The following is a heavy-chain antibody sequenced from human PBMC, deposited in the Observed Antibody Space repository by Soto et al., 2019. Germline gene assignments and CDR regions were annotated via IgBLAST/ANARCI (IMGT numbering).Heavy chain of an antibody. J-gene: IGHJ6*02. D-gene: IGHD5-18*01. CDR1: GGTFSSYA. V-gene: IGHV1-69*01. Sequence: QVQLVQSGAEVKKPGSSVKVSCKASGGTFSSYAISWVRQAPGQGLEWMGGIIPIFGTANYAQKFQGRVTITADESTSTAYMELSSLRSEDTAVYYCASTAGAWVDTAMVIPRYYYGMGVWGQGTTVTVSS. CDR2: IIPIFGTA. CDR3: ASTAGAWVDTAMVIPRYYYGMGV.